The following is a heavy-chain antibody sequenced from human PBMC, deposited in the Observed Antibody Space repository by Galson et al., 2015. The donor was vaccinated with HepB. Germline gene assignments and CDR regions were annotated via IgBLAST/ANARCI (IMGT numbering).Heavy chain of an antibody. V-gene: IGHV3-15*01. D-gene: IGHD3-9*01. J-gene: IGHJ4*02. CDR2: SLSKSHGGTT. Sequence: SLRLSCAASGFTFSNAWMTWVRQAPGKGLEWVGRSLSKSHGGTTVCAAPVKDRFTVSRDDSKDTFYLQMNSLKTEDTAVYYCTTYFDTRGDYWGQGTLVTVSS. CDR3: TTYFDTRGDY. CDR1: GFTFSNAW.